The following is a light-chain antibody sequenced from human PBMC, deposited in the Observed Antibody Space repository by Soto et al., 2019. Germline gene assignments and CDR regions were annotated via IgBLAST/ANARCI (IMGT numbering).Light chain of an antibody. CDR1: QGISSY. Sequence: DSQLTQSPSFLSSSVGDSVTITCRASQGISSYLAWYQQIPGKAPKLLIYAASTLQSGVPSRFSGSGSGTEFALTIASLQPEDFATYFCQQLKSYPFTFGPGTKVDIK. J-gene: IGKJ3*01. CDR3: QQLKSYPFT. V-gene: IGKV1-9*01. CDR2: AAS.